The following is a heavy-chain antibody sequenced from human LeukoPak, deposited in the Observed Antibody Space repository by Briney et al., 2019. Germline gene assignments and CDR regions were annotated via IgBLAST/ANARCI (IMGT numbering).Heavy chain of an antibody. CDR2: INHSGST. V-gene: IGHV4-34*01. CDR3: ARVHYYDSSGNNWFDP. Sequence: SETLSLTCAVYGGSFSGYYWSWIRQPPGKGLEWIGEINHSGSTNYNPSLKSRVTISVDTSKNQFSLKLSSVTAADTAVYYCARVHYYDSSGNNWFDPWGQGTLVTASS. J-gene: IGHJ5*02. D-gene: IGHD3-22*01. CDR1: GGSFSGYY.